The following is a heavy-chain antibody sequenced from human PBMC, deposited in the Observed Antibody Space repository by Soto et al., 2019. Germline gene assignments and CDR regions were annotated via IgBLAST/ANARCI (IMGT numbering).Heavy chain of an antibody. J-gene: IGHJ4*02. CDR1: GYSISSGYY. V-gene: IGHV4-38-2*01. D-gene: IGHD3-9*01. CDR2: IYHSGST. Sequence: SETLSLTCAVSGYSISSGYYWGWIRQPPGKGLEWIGSIYHSGSTYYNPSLKSRVTISVDTSKNQFSLKLSSVTAADTAVYYCARGVGYYDILTGYYFPFDYWGQGTLVTVSS. CDR3: ARGVGYYDILTGYYFPFDY.